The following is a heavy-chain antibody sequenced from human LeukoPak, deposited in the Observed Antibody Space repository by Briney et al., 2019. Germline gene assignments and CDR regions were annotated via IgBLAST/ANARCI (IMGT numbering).Heavy chain of an antibody. V-gene: IGHV1-3*01. Sequence: ASVKVSCKASGYTFTSYAMHWVRQAPGQRLEWMGWINAGNGNTKYSQKFQGRVTITRDTSASTAYMELSSLRSEDTAVYYCARDRNYYGSGRSISWVNWFDPWGQGTLVTVSS. CDR2: INAGNGNT. CDR3: ARDRNYYGSGRSISWVNWFDP. CDR1: GYTFTSYA. J-gene: IGHJ5*02. D-gene: IGHD3-10*01.